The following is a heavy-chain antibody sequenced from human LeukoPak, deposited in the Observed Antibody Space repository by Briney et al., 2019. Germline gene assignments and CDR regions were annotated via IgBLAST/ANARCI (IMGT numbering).Heavy chain of an antibody. D-gene: IGHD6-19*01. CDR3: ARGLRYYYGMDV. V-gene: IGHV3-7*03. CDR1: GFTFSGFW. CDR2: INSDGSEG. J-gene: IGHJ6*02. Sequence: GGSLRLSCAVSGFTFSGFWMSWSRQAPGKGLEWVASINSDGSEGYYADVVKGRFTISRDNAKNSLYLQINSLRAEDTAVYYCARGLRYYYGMDVWGQGTTVTVSS.